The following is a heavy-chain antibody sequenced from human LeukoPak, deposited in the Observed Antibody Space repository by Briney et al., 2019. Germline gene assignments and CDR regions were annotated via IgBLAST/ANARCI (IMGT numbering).Heavy chain of an antibody. CDR1: GFTFSSYS. CDR3: ARDRVAGLPDY. D-gene: IGHD6-19*01. Sequence: PGGSLRLSCAASGFTFSSYSMNWVRQAPGKGLEWVSVIYSGGSTYYADSVKGRFTISRDNFKNTLYLQMNSLKAEDTAVYYCARDRVAGLPDYWGQGTLVTVSS. J-gene: IGHJ4*02. CDR2: IYSGGST. V-gene: IGHV3-53*01.